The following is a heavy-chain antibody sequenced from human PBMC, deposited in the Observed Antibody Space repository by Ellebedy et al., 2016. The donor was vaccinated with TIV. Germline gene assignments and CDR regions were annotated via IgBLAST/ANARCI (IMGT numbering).Heavy chain of an antibody. CDR3: ARYDYGGRRFDY. J-gene: IGHJ4*02. Sequence: GESLKISXAASGFTFSSYSMNWVRQAPGKGLEWVSSISSSSSYIYYADSVKGRFTISRDNAKNSLYLQMNSLRAEDTAVYYCARYDYGGRRFDYWGQGTLVTVSS. CDR2: ISSSSSYI. D-gene: IGHD5-12*01. V-gene: IGHV3-21*01. CDR1: GFTFSSYS.